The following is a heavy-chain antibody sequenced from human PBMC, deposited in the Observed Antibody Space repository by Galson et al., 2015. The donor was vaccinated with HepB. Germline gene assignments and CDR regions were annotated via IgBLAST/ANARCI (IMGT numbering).Heavy chain of an antibody. CDR1: GFTFSSYG. D-gene: IGHD6-19*01. J-gene: IGHJ4*02. V-gene: IGHV3-30*18. CDR2: ISYDGSNK. Sequence: SLRLSCAASGFTFSSYGMHWVRQAPGKGLEWVAVISYDGSNKYYADSVKGRFTISRDNSKNTLYLQMNSLRAEDTAVYYCAKDHHNIAVAGTGPDYWGQGTLVTVSS. CDR3: AKDHHNIAVAGTGPDY.